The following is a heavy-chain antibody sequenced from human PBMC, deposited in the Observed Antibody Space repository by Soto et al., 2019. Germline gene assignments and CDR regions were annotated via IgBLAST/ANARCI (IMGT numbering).Heavy chain of an antibody. CDR1: GYTFTTYD. V-gene: IGHV1-18*01. CDR2: ISTYNGNT. J-gene: IGHJ6*02. Sequence: QVQLVQSGAEVKKPGASVKVSCKASGYTFTTYDISWVRQAPGQGLEWMGRISTYNGNTNYPQSLQGRLTMTTDTSTTTAYSELRSLRSDDTAVYDCAGDPYHVLMVNAPNLYGMAVWGQGTTVTVSS. CDR3: AGDPYHVLMVNAPNLYGMAV. D-gene: IGHD2-8*01.